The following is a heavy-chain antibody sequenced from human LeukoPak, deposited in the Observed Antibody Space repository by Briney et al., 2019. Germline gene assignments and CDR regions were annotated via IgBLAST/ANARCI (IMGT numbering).Heavy chain of an antibody. V-gene: IGHV3-7*04. CDR2: IKQDGSEK. CDR1: GFTLTTYW. D-gene: IGHD3-10*01. Sequence: QPGGSLRLSCAASGFTLTTYWMSWVRQAPGKGLEWVASIKQDGSEKYYVDSVKGQFSISRDNAKNSLYLQMNGLRAEDTAVYYGPRGSSASWHSYFDRSGRGTLVTVSS. J-gene: IGHJ2*01. CDR3: PRGSSASWHSYFDR.